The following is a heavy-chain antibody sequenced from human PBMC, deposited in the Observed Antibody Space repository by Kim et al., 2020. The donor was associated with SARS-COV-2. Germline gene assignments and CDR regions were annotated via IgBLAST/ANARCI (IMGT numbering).Heavy chain of an antibody. J-gene: IGHJ5*02. V-gene: IGHV5-10-1*01. D-gene: IGHD2-15*01. CDR3: AYHCSGGSCYSNWFDP. CDR1: GYSFTSYW. Sequence: GESLKISCKGSGYSFTSYWISWVRQMPGKGLEWMGRIDPSDSYTNYSPSFQGHVTISADKSISTAYLQWSSLKASDTAMYYCAYHCSGGSCYSNWFDPWGQGTLVTVSS. CDR2: IDPSDSYT.